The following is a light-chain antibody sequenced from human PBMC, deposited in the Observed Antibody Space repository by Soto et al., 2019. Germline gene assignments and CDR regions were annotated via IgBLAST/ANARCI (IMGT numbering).Light chain of an antibody. CDR1: QSVSSSY. J-gene: IGKJ3*01. V-gene: IGKV3-20*01. CDR3: QQYGSSAFT. Sequence: EIVLTQSPGTLSLSPGERATLSCRASQSVSSSYLAWYQQKPGQAPRLLIYGASSRATGIPDRFSGSGSGTDFTLTIISLEPEDFAVYYCQQYGSSAFTFGPGTKVDIK. CDR2: GAS.